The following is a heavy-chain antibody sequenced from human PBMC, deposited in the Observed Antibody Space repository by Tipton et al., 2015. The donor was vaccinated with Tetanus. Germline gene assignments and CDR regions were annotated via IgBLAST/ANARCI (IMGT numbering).Heavy chain of an antibody. V-gene: IGHV4-59*01. J-gene: IGHJ4*02. CDR1: GGSINSYY. D-gene: IGHD7-27*01. CDR3: ARIRQVGKPGPFFDY. CDR2: VYYSGST. Sequence: TLSLTCTVSGGSINSYYWSWIRQPPGKGLEWIEYVYYSGSTNYNPSLRSRVTISVDTSKNQFSLKLSSVTAADTAVYYCARIRQVGKPGPFFDYWGQGTLVTVSS.